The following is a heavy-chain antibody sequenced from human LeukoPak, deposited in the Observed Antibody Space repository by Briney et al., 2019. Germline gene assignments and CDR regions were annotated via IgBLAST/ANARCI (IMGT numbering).Heavy chain of an antibody. CDR3: QRGLEAAGLDY. D-gene: IGHD2-15*01. V-gene: IGHV3-33*01. Sequence: GGSLRLSCAASGFTFSSYGMHWVRQAPGKGLEWVAVRWYDGSNKYYADSVKGRCTISRDNSKNTLYLQMKSLRAEETAVYYFQRGLEAAGLDYWGQGTLVTVSS. CDR2: RWYDGSNK. CDR1: GFTFSSYG. J-gene: IGHJ4*02.